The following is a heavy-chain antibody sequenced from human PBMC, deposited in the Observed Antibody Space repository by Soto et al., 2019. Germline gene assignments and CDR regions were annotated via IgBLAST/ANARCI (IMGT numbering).Heavy chain of an antibody. J-gene: IGHJ6*02. CDR2: IYPGDSDT. CDR1: GYSFTSYW. V-gene: IGHV5-51*01. CDR3: ARISAHYDILTGYYYYYGMDV. D-gene: IGHD3-9*01. Sequence: GESLKISCKGSGYSFTSYWIGWVRQMPGKGLEWMGIIYPGDSDTRYSPSFQGQVTISADKSISTAYLQWSSLKASDTAMYYCARISAHYDILTGYYYYYGMDVWGQGTTVTVSS.